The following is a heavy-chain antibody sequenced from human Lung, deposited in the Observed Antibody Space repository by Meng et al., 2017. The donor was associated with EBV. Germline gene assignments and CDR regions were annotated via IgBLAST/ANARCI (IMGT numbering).Heavy chain of an antibody. Sequence: QVRLAESGSEVKKPGASGKVSCTASGYTFTNYYMHWVRQAPGQGLEWMGIINTSVGYTSHAQKFQGRVTMTRDTSTSTVHMEVSSLRSADTAVYYCARASRVLGGFDYWGQGTLVTVSS. CDR1: GYTFTNYY. CDR3: ARASRVLGGFDY. J-gene: IGHJ4*02. CDR2: INTSVGYT. D-gene: IGHD3-16*01. V-gene: IGHV1-46*01.